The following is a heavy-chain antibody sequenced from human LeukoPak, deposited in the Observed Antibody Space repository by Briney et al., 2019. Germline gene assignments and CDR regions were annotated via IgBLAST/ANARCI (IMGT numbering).Heavy chain of an antibody. J-gene: IGHJ5*02. Sequence: SETLSLTCTVSGGSISSSSYYWSWVRQPAGKGLEWIGRIYTSGSTNYNPSLKSRVAMSVDTSKNQFSLKLTSVTAADTAVYYCARGDRAVAGAWGWFDPWGQGTLVAVSS. D-gene: IGHD6-19*01. CDR1: GGSISSSSYY. CDR2: IYTSGST. CDR3: ARGDRAVAGAWGWFDP. V-gene: IGHV4-61*02.